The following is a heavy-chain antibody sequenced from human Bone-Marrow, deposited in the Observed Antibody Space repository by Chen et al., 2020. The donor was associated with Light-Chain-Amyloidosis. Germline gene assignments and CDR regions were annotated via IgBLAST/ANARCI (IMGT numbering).Heavy chain of an antibody. V-gene: IGHV3-74*01. D-gene: IGHD5-12*01. J-gene: IGHJ4*02. CDR3: SREFTGYDDY. Sequence: DVQLLESGGGIVQPGGYLSPYCGASGFTFRTSWMHWVRQAPGKGMVWVSRINPDVTRVDYADSVRGRFTISIDDSKSTVYLQMTSLRAEDTAVYYCSREFTGYDDYWGQGTLVTVSS. CDR2: INPDVTRV. CDR1: GFTFRTSW.